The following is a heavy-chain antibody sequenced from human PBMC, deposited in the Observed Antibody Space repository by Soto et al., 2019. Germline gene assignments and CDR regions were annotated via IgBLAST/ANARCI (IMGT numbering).Heavy chain of an antibody. D-gene: IGHD3-3*01. Sequence: SETLSLTCAVYGGSFNSYDWSWIRQPPGKGLEWIGFIYHGGVTNYNPSLKSRVTMSVDSSKNQFSLKLTSVTAADTAVYYCARYEFWSGYWSYWGPGTLVTVSS. V-gene: IGHV4-59*03. CDR1: GGSFNSYD. CDR2: IYHGGVT. CDR3: ARYEFWSGYWSY. J-gene: IGHJ4*02.